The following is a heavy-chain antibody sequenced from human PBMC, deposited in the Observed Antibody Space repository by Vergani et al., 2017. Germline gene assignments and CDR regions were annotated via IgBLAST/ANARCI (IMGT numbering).Heavy chain of an antibody. D-gene: IGHD3-10*01. CDR3: ARQGMLTGSFYSY. J-gene: IGHJ6*01. Sequence: EVQLVQSGAELKKPGEPLKISCKASGYRFTDYWIAWVRQMPGKGLECMGIIFPGDSDTRYGPSFQGQVTISDDKSVSTTFLQWSGLQASDTAIYYCARQGMLTGSFYSYRG. CDR1: GYRFTDYW. V-gene: IGHV5-51*01. CDR2: IFPGDSDT.